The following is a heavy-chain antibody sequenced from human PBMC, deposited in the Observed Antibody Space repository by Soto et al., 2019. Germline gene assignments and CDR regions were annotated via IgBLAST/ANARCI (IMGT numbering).Heavy chain of an antibody. D-gene: IGHD3-3*01. Sequence: ESLKISCKGSGYSFTSYWIGWVRQMPGKGLEWMGIIYPGDSDTRYSPSFQGQVTISADKSISTAYLQWSSLKASDTAMYYCARAVYFWSGPRNYYFCMDVWGQGTTVTVSS. CDR1: GYSFTSYW. V-gene: IGHV5-51*01. J-gene: IGHJ6*02. CDR2: IYPGDSDT. CDR3: ARAVYFWSGPRNYYFCMDV.